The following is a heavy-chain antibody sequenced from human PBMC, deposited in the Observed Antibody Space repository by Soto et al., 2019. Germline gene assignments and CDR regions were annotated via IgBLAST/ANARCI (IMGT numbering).Heavy chain of an antibody. J-gene: IGHJ4*02. V-gene: IGHV3-21*01. CDR1: GFTFSSYS. CDR3: ARDKTTTVAGSPH. D-gene: IGHD6-19*01. CDR2: ISSSSSYI. Sequence: PGGSLRLSCAASGFTFSSYSMNWVRQAPGKGLEWVSSISSSSSYIYYADSVKGRFTISRDNAKNSLYLQMNSLRAEDTAVYYCARDKTTTVAGSPHWGQGTLVTVSS.